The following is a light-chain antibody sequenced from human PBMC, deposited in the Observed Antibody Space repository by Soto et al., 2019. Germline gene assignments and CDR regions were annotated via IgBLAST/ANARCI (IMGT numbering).Light chain of an antibody. CDR1: SSNIGENT. Sequence: QPVLTQPPSASGTPGPRVTISCSGRSSNIGENTVNWYQQLPGTAPKLLIYSNNQRPSGVPDRFSGSKSGTSASLAISGLQSEDEADYYCAAWDDSLNGVVFGGGTKLTVL. CDR2: SNN. CDR3: AAWDDSLNGVV. V-gene: IGLV1-44*01. J-gene: IGLJ2*01.